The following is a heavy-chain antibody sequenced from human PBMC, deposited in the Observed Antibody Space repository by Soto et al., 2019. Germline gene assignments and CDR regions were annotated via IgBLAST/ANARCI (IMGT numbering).Heavy chain of an antibody. Sequence: SVKVSCKASGGTFSSYSISWVRQSPGQGLEWMGGVIPIFGTANYAQKFQGRVTITADESTSTAYMELSSLRSEDTAVYYCARGTTTRIYYYYGMDVWGQGTTVTVSS. V-gene: IGHV1-69*13. CDR3: ARGTTTRIYYYYGMDV. CDR1: GGTFSSYS. D-gene: IGHD1-7*01. J-gene: IGHJ6*02. CDR2: VIPIFGTA.